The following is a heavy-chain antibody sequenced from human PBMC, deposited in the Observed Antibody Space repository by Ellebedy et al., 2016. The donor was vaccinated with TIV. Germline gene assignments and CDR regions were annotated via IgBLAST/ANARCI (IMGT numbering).Heavy chain of an antibody. CDR2: INGNEDNR. V-gene: IGHV3-23*01. Sequence: GGSLRLXXAASGFTYSTYVMSWVRQAPGKGLEWVSGINGNEDNRYYADSVKGRFTISRDTSKSTLYLQMNSLRADDTAVYYCAKKHCTTTTCDAWGFFDFWGRGTLVTVSS. J-gene: IGHJ4*02. D-gene: IGHD2-2*01. CDR3: AKKHCTTTTCDAWGFFDF. CDR1: GFTYSTYV.